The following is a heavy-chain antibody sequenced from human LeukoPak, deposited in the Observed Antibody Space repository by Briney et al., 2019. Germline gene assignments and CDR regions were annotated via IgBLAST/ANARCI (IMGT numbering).Heavy chain of an antibody. CDR1: GFTFSSYS. J-gene: IGHJ4*02. CDR3: ARDQILSGYSSGWSEGFDY. D-gene: IGHD6-19*01. Sequence: GGSLRLSCAASGFTFSSYSMNWVRQAPGKGLEWVSSISSSSSYIYYADSVKGRFTISRDNAKNSLYLQMNSLGAEDTAVYYCARDQILSGYSSGWSEGFDYWGQGTLVTVSS. CDR2: ISSSSSYI. V-gene: IGHV3-21*01.